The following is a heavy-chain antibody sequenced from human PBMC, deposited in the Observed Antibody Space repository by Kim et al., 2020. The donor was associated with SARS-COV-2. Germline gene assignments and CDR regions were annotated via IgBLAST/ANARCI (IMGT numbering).Heavy chain of an antibody. CDR2: INTNTGNP. CDR3: ARDYLYYFDY. Sequence: ASVKVSCKASGYTFTCCGINWVRQAPGQRLEWMGWINTNTGNPTYAQGFTGRFVFSLDTSVSTAYLEISSLKSEDTAVYYCARDYLYYFDYWCQGTLVTVSS. CDR1: GYTFTCCG. V-gene: IGHV7-4-1*02. J-gene: IGHJ4*02.